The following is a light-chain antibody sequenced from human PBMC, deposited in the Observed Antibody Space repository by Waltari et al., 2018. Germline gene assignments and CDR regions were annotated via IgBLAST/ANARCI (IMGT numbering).Light chain of an antibody. V-gene: IGLV1-44*01. Sequence: QSVLTHPPSASGTPGQRVTISCSGTSPSIGSNTVNCYQQLPGTAPKLLIYSNGQRPSGVPGRFSGSKSGTSASLAISGLQSEDEADYYCAAWDDSLNGVVFGGGTKLAVL. CDR1: SPSIGSNT. CDR3: AAWDDSLNGVV. CDR2: SNG. J-gene: IGLJ2*01.